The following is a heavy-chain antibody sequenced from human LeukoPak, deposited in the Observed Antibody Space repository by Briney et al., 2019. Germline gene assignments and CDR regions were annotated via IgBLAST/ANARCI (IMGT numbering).Heavy chain of an antibody. V-gene: IGHV4-59*01. CDR3: AKATEPGLGSRFYDY. CDR2: IYYSGST. D-gene: IGHD3-16*01. J-gene: IGHJ4*02. CDR1: GGSISSYY. Sequence: SETLSLTCTVSGGSISSYYWSWIRQPPGKGLEWIGYIYYSGSTNYNPSLKSRVTISVDTSKNQFSLKLSSVTAADTAVYYCAKATEPGLGSRFYDYWGQGTLVTVSS.